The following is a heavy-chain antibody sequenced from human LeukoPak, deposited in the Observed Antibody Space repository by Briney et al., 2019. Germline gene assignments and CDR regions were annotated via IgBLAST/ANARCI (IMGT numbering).Heavy chain of an antibody. CDR3: ARDRQYGMDV. J-gene: IGHJ6*02. Sequence: GGSLRLSCAASGFTFSSYEMNWVRQAPGKGLEWVSYISSTGGTIYYADSVKGRFTISRDNAKNTLYLQMNSLRGEDTAVYYCARDRQYGMDVWGQGTTVTVSS. CDR1: GFTFSSYE. V-gene: IGHV3-48*03. CDR2: ISSTGGTI.